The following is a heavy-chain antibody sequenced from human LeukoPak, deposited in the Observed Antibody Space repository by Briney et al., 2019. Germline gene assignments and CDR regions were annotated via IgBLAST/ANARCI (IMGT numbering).Heavy chain of an antibody. CDR2: IHHSGGT. CDR3: ARAGGYRPAAADLDY. CDR1: GGSISSNY. V-gene: IGHV4-59*01. Sequence: SETLSLTCAVSGGSISSNYWSWIRQPPGKGLEWIGDIHHSGGTNYNPSLKSRVTISVDTSKNQFSLKLNSLTAADTAVYYCARAGGYRPAAADLDYWGQGTLVTVSS. J-gene: IGHJ4*02. D-gene: IGHD6-13*01.